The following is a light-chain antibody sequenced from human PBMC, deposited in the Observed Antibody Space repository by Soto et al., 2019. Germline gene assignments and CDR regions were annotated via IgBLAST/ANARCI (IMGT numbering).Light chain of an antibody. CDR1: QSVSSSY. J-gene: IGKJ1*01. CDR2: GES. V-gene: IGKV3-20*01. Sequence: EIVLTQSPGTLSLSPGESATLSCRASQSVSSSYLAWYQQKTGQAPRLLIYGESSRATGIPDRFSGSGSGTDLTLTISRLEPEDFAVYYCQQYGSSPGTFGQGTKVDIK. CDR3: QQYGSSPGT.